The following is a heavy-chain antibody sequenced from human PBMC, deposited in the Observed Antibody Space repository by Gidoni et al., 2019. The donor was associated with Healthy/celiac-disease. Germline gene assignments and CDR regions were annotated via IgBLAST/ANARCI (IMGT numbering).Heavy chain of an antibody. CDR3: ARVGSSEAHMTTVVQYAFDI. J-gene: IGHJ3*02. Sequence: QVQLVESGGGLVKPGGSLRLSCAASGFTFSDYYMSWIRQAPGKGLEWVSYIRSSSSYTNYADSVKGRFTISRDNAKNSLYLQMNSLRAEDTAVYYCARVGSSEAHMTTVVQYAFDIWGQGTMVTVSS. CDR2: IRSSSSYT. V-gene: IGHV3-11*05. CDR1: GFTFSDYY. D-gene: IGHD4-17*01.